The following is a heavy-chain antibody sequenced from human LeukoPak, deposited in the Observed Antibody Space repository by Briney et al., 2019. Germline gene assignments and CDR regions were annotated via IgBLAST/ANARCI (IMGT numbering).Heavy chain of an antibody. CDR1: GGSISSSSYY. CDR2: IYYSGST. J-gene: IGHJ4*02. Sequence: SETLSLTCTVSGGSISSSSYYWGWIRQPPGMGVEWIGSIYYSGSTYYNPSLKSRVTISVDTSKNQFSLKLSSVTAADTAVYYCARGVVPAAISPYFDYWGQGTLVTVPS. D-gene: IGHD2-2*01. CDR3: ARGVVPAAISPYFDY. V-gene: IGHV4-39*01.